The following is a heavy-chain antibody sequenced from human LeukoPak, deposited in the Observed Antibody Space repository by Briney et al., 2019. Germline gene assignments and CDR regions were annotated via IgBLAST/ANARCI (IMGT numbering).Heavy chain of an antibody. V-gene: IGHV3-66*02. J-gene: IGHJ6*04. CDR3: ARDLTTVTETYYYYYYGMAV. Sequence: PGESLRLSCAASGFSVSTNYMNWVRQAPGKGLEWVSVIYSGGSTYYADSVKGRFTISRNNSKNTLYLQMNSLRAEDTAVYYCARDLTTVTETYYYYYYGMAVWGKGTTVTVSS. D-gene: IGHD4-17*01. CDR2: IYSGGST. CDR1: GFSVSTNY.